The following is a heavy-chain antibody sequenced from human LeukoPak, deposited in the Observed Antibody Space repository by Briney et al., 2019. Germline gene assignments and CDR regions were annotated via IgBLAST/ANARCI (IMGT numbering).Heavy chain of an antibody. Sequence: PGGSLRLSCTASGFTFGDYAMSWVRQAPGKGLEWVGFIRSKAYGGTTEYAASVKGRFTISRDDSKSIAYLQMNSLKTEDTAVYYCSRVVVAARYFDYWGQGTLVTVSS. J-gene: IGHJ4*02. V-gene: IGHV3-49*04. D-gene: IGHD2-15*01. CDR3: SRVVVAARYFDY. CDR2: IRSKAYGGTT. CDR1: GFTFGDYA.